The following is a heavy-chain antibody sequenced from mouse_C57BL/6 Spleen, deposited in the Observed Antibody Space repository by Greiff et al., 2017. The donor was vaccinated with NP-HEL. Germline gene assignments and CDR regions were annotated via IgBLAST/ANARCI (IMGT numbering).Heavy chain of an antibody. V-gene: IGHV10-1*01. CDR2: IRSKSNNYAT. Sequence: EVQRVESGGGLVQPQGSLKLSCAASGFSFNTYAMNWVRQAPGKGLEWVARIRSKSNNYATYYADSVNDRFTISRDDSESMLYLQMNNLKTEDTAMYYCVRLGLHWYFDVWGTGTTVTVSS. J-gene: IGHJ1*03. D-gene: IGHD3-1*01. CDR1: GFSFNTYA. CDR3: VRLGLHWYFDV.